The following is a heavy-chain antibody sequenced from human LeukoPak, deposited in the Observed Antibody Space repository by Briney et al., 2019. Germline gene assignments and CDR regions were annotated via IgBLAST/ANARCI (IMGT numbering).Heavy chain of an antibody. CDR3: VRGGPSTWS. D-gene: IGHD2-15*01. CDR2: INDDGSDT. Sequence: GGSLRLSCAASGFTFKLYWMHWVRQVPGKRPVWVSRINDDGSDTICADSVRGRFTISRDDAKNTVYLQMNNLRAEDTAVYYCVRGGPSTWSWGQGTLVTVSS. CDR1: GFTFKLYW. J-gene: IGHJ5*02. V-gene: IGHV3-74*01.